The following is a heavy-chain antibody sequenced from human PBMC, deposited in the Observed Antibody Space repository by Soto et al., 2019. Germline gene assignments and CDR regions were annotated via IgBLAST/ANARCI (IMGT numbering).Heavy chain of an antibody. D-gene: IGHD3-22*01. CDR1: GLTFSVAW. J-gene: IGHJ4*02. CDR2: IKSKTNGGTT. CDR3: TTDLGYFYSSGYPY. V-gene: IGHV3-15*07. Sequence: PGGSLRLSCAASGLTFSVAWMNWVRQAPGKWLEWVGRIKSKTNGGTTEYAAPVQGRFTISRDDSQNTLHLQMSSLKTEDTAVYYCTTDLGYFYSSGYPYWGQGTLVTVSS.